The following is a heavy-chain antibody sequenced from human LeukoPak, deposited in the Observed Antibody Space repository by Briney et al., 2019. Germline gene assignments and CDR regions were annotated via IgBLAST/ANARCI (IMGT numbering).Heavy chain of an antibody. CDR3: ATTKQARRYFDY. CDR2: INPSGGNT. D-gene: IGHD1-1*01. Sequence: GGSLRLSWAGSGFTFSSNPLGWVRQAPGKGLEWVSAINPSGGNTYYADSVRGRSTISRDNSKNTLYLQMNTLRAEDTAVYYCATTKQARRYFDYWGQGTLVTVSS. CDR1: GFTFSSNP. J-gene: IGHJ4*02. V-gene: IGHV3-23*01.